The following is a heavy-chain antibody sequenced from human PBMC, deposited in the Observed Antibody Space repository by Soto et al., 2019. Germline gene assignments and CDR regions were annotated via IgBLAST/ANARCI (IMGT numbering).Heavy chain of an antibody. D-gene: IGHD3-22*01. CDR2: ISGSGGST. J-gene: IGHJ4*02. V-gene: IGHV3-23*01. CDR3: AKAPLVVVPPRLFDY. CDR1: GFTFSSYA. Sequence: EVQLLEAGGGLVQPGGSLRLSCAASGFTFSSYAMSWVRQAPGKGLEWVSAISGSGGSTYYADSVKGRFTISRDNSKNTLYLQVNSLRAEDTAVYYCAKAPLVVVPPRLFDYWGQGTLVPVSS.